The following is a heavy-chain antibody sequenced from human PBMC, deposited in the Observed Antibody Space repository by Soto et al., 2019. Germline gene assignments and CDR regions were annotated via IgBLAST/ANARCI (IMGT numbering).Heavy chain of an antibody. D-gene: IGHD4-17*01. CDR3: ARANPVPFTWFDP. CDR2: ISSSGSTI. Sequence: RGPRRLSCAASGFTFRDYYMSWIRQVPGKGLEWVSYISSSGSTIYYADSVKGRFTISRDNAKNSLYLQMNSLRAEDTAVYYCARANPVPFTWFDPWGQGTLVTVSS. CDR1: GFTFRDYY. V-gene: IGHV3-11*01. J-gene: IGHJ5*02.